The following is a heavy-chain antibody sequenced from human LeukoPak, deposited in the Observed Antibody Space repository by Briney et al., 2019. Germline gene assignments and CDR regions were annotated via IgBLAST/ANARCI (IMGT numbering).Heavy chain of an antibody. CDR1: GFTFSSYA. Sequence: GGSLRLSCAASGFTFSSYAMSWVRQAPGKGLEWVSAISGSGDSTYYADSVKGRFTISRDNAKNSLYLQMNSLRAEDTAVYYCARLVGCSSTSCYAGDWFDPWGQGTLVTVSS. CDR3: ARLVGCSSTSCYAGDWFDP. V-gene: IGHV3-23*01. D-gene: IGHD2-2*01. J-gene: IGHJ5*02. CDR2: ISGSGDST.